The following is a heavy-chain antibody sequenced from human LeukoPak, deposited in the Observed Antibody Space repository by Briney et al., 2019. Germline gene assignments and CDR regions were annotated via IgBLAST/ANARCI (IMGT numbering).Heavy chain of an antibody. CDR3: TRDIGDFVSDF. V-gene: IGHV4-39*02. Sequence: SETLSLTCTVSGGSIGNGYYWAWIRQPPGKGLEWIGSIHYGGTTHYIPSLQSRVTISADTSKNQFALDLRSVTAADTAVYYCTRDIGDFVSDFWGQGTLVTVSS. CDR2: IHYGGTT. J-gene: IGHJ4*02. D-gene: IGHD2-21*02. CDR1: GGSIGNGYY.